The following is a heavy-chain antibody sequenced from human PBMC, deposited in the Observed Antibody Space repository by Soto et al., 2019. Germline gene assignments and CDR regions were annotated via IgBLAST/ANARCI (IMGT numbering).Heavy chain of an antibody. V-gene: IGHV4-61*08. Sequence: SETLSLTCTVSGGSVSSGDYFWSWLRQSPGKRLEWIAYIYYSGSTNYNPSLKSRATISVGTSKSQVSLTLTSMTAADAALYYCARSPNYYYYGFDVWGQGTAVTVSS. J-gene: IGHJ6*02. CDR3: ARSPNYYYYGFDV. D-gene: IGHD3-10*01. CDR1: GGSVSSGDYF. CDR2: IYYSGST.